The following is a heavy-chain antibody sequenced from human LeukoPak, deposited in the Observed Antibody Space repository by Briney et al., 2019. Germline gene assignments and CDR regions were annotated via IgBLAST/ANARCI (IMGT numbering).Heavy chain of an antibody. Sequence: SETLSLTCSVSGGSISISNYYWGWIRQPPGRGLEWIGTIHHTGSTYYNPSLRSRVTVSVDTSNNQFSLKVTSVTAADTAIYYCARHPSGSSFDYWGQGTLVAVSS. J-gene: IGHJ4*02. CDR1: GGSISISNYY. D-gene: IGHD1-26*01. CDR3: ARHPSGSSFDY. CDR2: IHHTGST. V-gene: IGHV4-39*01.